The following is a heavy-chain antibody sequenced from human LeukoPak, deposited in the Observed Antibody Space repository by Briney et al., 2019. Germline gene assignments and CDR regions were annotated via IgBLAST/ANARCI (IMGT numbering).Heavy chain of an antibody. Sequence: GGSLRLSCPASGFTFRSYAMSWVRQAPGKGLEWVSAISGSGGSTYYADSVKGRFTISSDNSKNTLSLQMNSLRAEDTAVYYCATLWFGELGLYWGQGTLVSVSS. D-gene: IGHD3-10*01. CDR3: ATLWFGELGLY. V-gene: IGHV3-23*01. J-gene: IGHJ4*02. CDR2: ISGSGGST. CDR1: GFTFRSYA.